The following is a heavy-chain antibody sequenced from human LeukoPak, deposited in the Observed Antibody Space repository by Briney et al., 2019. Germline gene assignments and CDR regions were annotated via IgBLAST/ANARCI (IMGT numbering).Heavy chain of an antibody. CDR2: ISYDGSNK. V-gene: IGHV3-30*04. D-gene: IGHD5-18*01. CDR1: GFTFSSYA. CDR3: ARDERLGYSYGYGLVY. Sequence: PGGSLRLSCAASGFTFSSYAMHWVRQAPGKGLEWVAVISYDGSNKYYADSVKGRFTISRDNSKNTLYLQMNSLRAEDTAVYYCARDERLGYSYGYGLVYWGQEPWSPSPQ. J-gene: IGHJ4*01.